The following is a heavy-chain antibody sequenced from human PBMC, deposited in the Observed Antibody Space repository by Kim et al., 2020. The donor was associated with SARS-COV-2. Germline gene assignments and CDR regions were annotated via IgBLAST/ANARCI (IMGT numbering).Heavy chain of an antibody. D-gene: IGHD3-22*01. CDR2: ISSTGTYI. V-gene: IGHV3-21*01. CDR3: AREFDSPGYLPDF. Sequence: GGSLRLSCTASGFTFSSYSMNWVRQAPGKGLEWVSYISSTGTYIYYANSMMGRFTISRDNAKNSLYLQMNSLRVEDTAVYYCAREFDSPGYLPDFWGQGTLVSVSS. CDR1: GFTFSSYS. J-gene: IGHJ4*02.